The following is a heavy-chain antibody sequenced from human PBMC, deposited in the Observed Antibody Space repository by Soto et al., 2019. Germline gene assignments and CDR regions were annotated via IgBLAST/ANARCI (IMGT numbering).Heavy chain of an antibody. CDR1: GASTSSSSYY. J-gene: IGHJ4*02. CDR3: ARQTGGVGYWFDY. Sequence: QVQLQESGPGLVKPSETVSLSCTVSGASTSSSSYYWGWVRQPPGKGLEWLGAIYYSGNTYYNPPVRSRVTISIDTSKNQFSLKLNSVTAADTAVYYCARQTGGVGYWFDYWGQGTLVTVSS. V-gene: IGHV4-39*01. CDR2: IYYSGNT. D-gene: IGHD3-16*01.